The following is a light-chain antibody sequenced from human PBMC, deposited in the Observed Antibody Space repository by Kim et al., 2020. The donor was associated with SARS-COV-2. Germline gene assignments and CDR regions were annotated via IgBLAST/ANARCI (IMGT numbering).Light chain of an antibody. Sequence: PGERAALSCRASQSLTSSYLAWYQQKPGQAPRLLIYDTSSRATGIPDRFSGSGSGTDFTLTISRLEPEDFAVYYCQQYGRSPPWTFGQGTKVDIK. J-gene: IGKJ1*01. V-gene: IGKV3-20*01. CDR2: DTS. CDR3: QQYGRSPPWT. CDR1: QSLTSSY.